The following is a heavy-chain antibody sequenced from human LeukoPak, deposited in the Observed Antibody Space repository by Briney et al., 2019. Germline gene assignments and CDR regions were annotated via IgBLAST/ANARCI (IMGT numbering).Heavy chain of an antibody. CDR2: INHSGST. CDR3: ARGWAALTNDAFDI. CDR1: GGSFSGYY. D-gene: IGHD1-14*01. V-gene: IGHV4-34*01. Sequence: PSETLSLTCAVYGGSFSGYYGSWIRQPPGKGLEWIGEINHSGSTNYNPSLKSRVTISVDTSKNQFSLKLSSVTAADTAVYYCARGWAALTNDAFDIWGQGTMVTVSS. J-gene: IGHJ3*02.